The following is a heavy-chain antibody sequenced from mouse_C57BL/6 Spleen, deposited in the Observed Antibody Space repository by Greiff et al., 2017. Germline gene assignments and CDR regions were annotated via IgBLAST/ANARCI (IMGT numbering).Heavy chain of an antibody. Sequence: QVQLKQSGPGLVQPSQSLSITCTVSGFSLTSYGVHWVRQSPGKGLEWLGVIWSGGSTDYNAAFISTLSISKDNSKSQVFFKMNSLQADDTAIYYCASSFTTVVATNFDVWGTGTTVTVSS. CDR2: IWSGGST. D-gene: IGHD1-1*01. J-gene: IGHJ1*03. V-gene: IGHV2-2*01. CDR3: ASSFTTVVATNFDV. CDR1: GFSLTSYG.